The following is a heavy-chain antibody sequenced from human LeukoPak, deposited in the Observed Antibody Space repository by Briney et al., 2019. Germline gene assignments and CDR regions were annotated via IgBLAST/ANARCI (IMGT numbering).Heavy chain of an antibody. J-gene: IGHJ3*01. V-gene: IGHV3-53*01. Sequence: GGSLRLSCAASGFTVSSNYTNWVRQAPGRGLEWVSVIYSGGTTYYADSVKGRFTISRDNSKNTLYFQMNSLRVEDTAVYYCARGIAAAYYSFDLGAQGTMLTVSS. CDR3: ARGIAAAYYSFDL. CDR1: GFTVSSNY. CDR2: IYSGGTT. D-gene: IGHD6-13*01.